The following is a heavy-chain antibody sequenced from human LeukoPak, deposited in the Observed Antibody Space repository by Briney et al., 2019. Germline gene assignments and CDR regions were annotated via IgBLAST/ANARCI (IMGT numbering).Heavy chain of an antibody. D-gene: IGHD4-17*01. Sequence: GASVKVSCKASGYTFTSYDINWVRQATGQGLEWMGWMNPNSGNTGYARKFQGRVTMTRNTSISTAYMELSSLRSEDTAVYYCARGVARRYNWFDPWGQGTLVTVSS. CDR1: GYTFTSYD. V-gene: IGHV1-8*01. J-gene: IGHJ5*02. CDR3: ARGVARRYNWFDP. CDR2: MNPNSGNT.